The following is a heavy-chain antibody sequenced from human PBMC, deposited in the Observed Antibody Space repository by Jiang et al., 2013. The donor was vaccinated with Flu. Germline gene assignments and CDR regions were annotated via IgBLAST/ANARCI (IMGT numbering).Heavy chain of an antibody. Sequence: GSGLVKPSETLSLTCTVSGGSISSYYWSWVRQPPGKGLDWIGYIYYSGSTNYNPSLKSRVTISVDTSKNQFSLKVSAVTAADTAVYYCARADCSGVPAYPIDYWGQGTLVTV. J-gene: IGHJ4*02. V-gene: IGHV4-59*01. CDR3: ARADCSGVPAYPIDY. D-gene: IGHD2-15*01. CDR1: GGSISSYY. CDR2: IYYSGST.